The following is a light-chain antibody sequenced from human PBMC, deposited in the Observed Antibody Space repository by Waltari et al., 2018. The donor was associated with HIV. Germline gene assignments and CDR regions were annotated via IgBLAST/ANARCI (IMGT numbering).Light chain of an antibody. CDR3: QSYDSSLSGSV. Sequence: QSVLTQPPSVSGAPGQRVTISCTGSSSHIGAGYDVHWYQQLPGTAPQPLIYGNSDRPSGVPDRVSGPKSGTSSSLAITGLQAEDEADYYCQSYDSSLSGSVFGGGTKLTVL. J-gene: IGLJ2*01. CDR2: GNS. V-gene: IGLV1-40*01. CDR1: SSHIGAGYD.